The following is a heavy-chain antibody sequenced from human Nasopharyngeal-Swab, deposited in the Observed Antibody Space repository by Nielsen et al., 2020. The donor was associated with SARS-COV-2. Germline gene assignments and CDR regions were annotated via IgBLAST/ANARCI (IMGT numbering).Heavy chain of an antibody. CDR1: GYTFTSYY. V-gene: IGHV1-46*01. J-gene: IGHJ6*02. D-gene: IGHD3-22*01. CDR3: ARTFTDANYYDSSGTGGMDV. CDR2: INPSGGST. Sequence: ASVKVSCKASGYTFTSYYMHWVRQAPGQGLEWMGIINPSGGSTSYAQKFQGRVTMTRDTSTSTVYMELSSLRSEDTAVYYCARTFTDANYYDSSGTGGMDVWGQGTTVTVSS.